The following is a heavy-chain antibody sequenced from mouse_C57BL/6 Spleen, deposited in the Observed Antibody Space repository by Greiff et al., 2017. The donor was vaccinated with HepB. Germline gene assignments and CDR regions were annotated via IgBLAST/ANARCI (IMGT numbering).Heavy chain of an antibody. J-gene: IGHJ3*01. CDR1: GFTFSDYG. Sequence: EVKVVESGGGLVKPGGSLKLSCAASGFTFSDYGMHWVRQAPEKGLEWVAYISSGSSTIYYADTVKGRFTISRDNAKNTLFLQMTSLRSEDTAMYYCAKGGRRGAWFAYWGQGTLVTVSA. CDR2: ISSGSSTI. V-gene: IGHV5-17*01. CDR3: AKGGRRGAWFAY.